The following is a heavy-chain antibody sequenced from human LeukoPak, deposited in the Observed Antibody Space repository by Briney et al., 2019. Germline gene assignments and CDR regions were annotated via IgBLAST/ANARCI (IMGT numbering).Heavy chain of an antibody. CDR2: IWYDGSNK. CDR1: GFTFSSYA. J-gene: IGHJ4*02. Sequence: PGGSLRLSCAASGFTFSSYAMHWVRQAPGKGLEWVALIWYDGSNKYYADSVKGRFTISRDNSKNTLYLQMSSLRAEDTAVYYCVKEGDGCLWDWGQGTLVTVSS. V-gene: IGHV3-30*02. CDR3: VKEGDGCLWD. D-gene: IGHD3-16*01.